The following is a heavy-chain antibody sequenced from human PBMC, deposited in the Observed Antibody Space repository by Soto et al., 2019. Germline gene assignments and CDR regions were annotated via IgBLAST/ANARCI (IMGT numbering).Heavy chain of an antibody. Sequence: PSETLSLTCTVSGGSISSYYWSWIRQPPGKGLEWIGYIYYSGSTNYNPSLKSRVTISVDTSKNQFSLKLSSVTAADTAVYYCARVYDFWSGWVAFDIWGQGTMVTVSS. CDR1: GGSISSYY. D-gene: IGHD3-3*01. J-gene: IGHJ3*02. V-gene: IGHV4-59*01. CDR2: IYYSGST. CDR3: ARVYDFWSGWVAFDI.